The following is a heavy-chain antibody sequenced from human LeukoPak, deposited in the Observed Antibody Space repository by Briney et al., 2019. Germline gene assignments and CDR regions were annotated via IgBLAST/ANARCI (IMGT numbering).Heavy chain of an antibody. D-gene: IGHD5-18*01. CDR2: ISGSGGST. V-gene: IGHV3-23*01. J-gene: IGHJ4*02. Sequence: PGGSLRLPCAASGFTFSSYAMSWVRQAPGKGLEWVSAISGSGGSTYYADSVKGRFTISRDNSKNTLYLQMNSLRAEDTAVYYCAKVVLDEYSYGYYYWGQGTLVTVSS. CDR3: AKVVLDEYSYGYYY. CDR1: GFTFSSYA.